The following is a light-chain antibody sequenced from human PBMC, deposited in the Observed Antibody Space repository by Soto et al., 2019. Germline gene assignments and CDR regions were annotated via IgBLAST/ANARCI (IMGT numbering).Light chain of an antibody. Sequence: QSALTQPPSASGSPGQSVTISCTGTSSDVGAYKYVSRYQQYPGIAPKLMIYEVSKRPSGVPDRFSGSKSGNTASLTVSGLQAEDEADYYCTSYVGSNIWVFGGGTKLTVL. CDR1: SSDVGAYKY. CDR2: EVS. V-gene: IGLV2-8*01. CDR3: TSYVGSNIWV. J-gene: IGLJ3*02.